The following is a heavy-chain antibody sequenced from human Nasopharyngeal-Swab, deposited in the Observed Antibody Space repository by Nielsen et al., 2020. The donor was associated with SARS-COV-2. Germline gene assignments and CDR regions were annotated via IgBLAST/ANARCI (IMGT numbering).Heavy chain of an antibody. CDR3: ARLLGDTAMVIDY. CDR1: GLTFSDYG. V-gene: IGHV3-48*04. J-gene: IGHJ4*02. D-gene: IGHD5-18*01. CDR2: ISGGSGTI. Sequence: GESLKISCAASGLTFSDYGMIWVRQAPGKGPEWISYISGGSGTIYYADSVKGRFTISRDNAKRSLYLQLNSLRAEDTAVYYCARLLGDTAMVIDYWGQGTLVTVSS.